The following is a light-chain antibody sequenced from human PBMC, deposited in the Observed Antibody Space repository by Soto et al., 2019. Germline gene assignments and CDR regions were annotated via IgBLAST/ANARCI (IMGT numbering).Light chain of an antibody. CDR3: AAWDGSLNVVV. V-gene: IGLV1-44*01. CDR1: SSNIGSNT. CDR2: DNN. Sequence: QSVLTQPPSASGTPGQRVTISCSGSSSNIGSNTVNWYQQLPGTAPKLLIYDNNQRPSGVPDRFSGSKSGTSASLAISGRQSEDEADYYCAAWDGSLNVVVFGGGTKLTVL. J-gene: IGLJ2*01.